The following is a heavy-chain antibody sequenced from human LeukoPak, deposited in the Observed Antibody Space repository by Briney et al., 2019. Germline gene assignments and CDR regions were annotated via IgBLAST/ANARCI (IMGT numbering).Heavy chain of an antibody. J-gene: IGHJ4*02. CDR3: PRDHNASWDIYYFDY. CDR1: GGSITSGSFY. CDR2: IYTSGTT. Sequence: SQTLSLTCTVSGGSITSGSFYWSWIRQPAGKGLEWIGRIYTSGTTNYNPSLKSRVSISLDTSKNQFSLRLTSVTAADTAVYYCPRDHNASWDIYYFDYWGQGTLVTVSS. D-gene: IGHD2-2*01. V-gene: IGHV4-61*02.